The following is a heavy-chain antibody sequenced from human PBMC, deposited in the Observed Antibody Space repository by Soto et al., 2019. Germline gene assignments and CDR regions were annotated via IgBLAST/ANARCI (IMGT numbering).Heavy chain of an antibody. Sequence: QVQLVESGGGVVQPGRSLRLSCAASGFTFSSYGMHWVRQAPGKGLEWVAVISYDGSNKYYADSVKGRFTISRDNSKXXXXXXXXXXXXXXTAVYYCAPWFGAFDYWGQGTLVTVSS. J-gene: IGHJ4*02. D-gene: IGHD3-10*01. CDR2: ISYDGSNK. CDR1: GFTFSSYG. CDR3: APWFGAFDY. V-gene: IGHV3-30*03.